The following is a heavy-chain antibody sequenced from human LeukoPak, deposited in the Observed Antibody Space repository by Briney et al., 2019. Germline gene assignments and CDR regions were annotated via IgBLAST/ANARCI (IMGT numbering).Heavy chain of an antibody. CDR2: IPGSGVDT. CDR3: AKEVGMYGTPTLDF. V-gene: IGHV3-23*01. Sequence: GGSLRLSCAASGFTFSSYAMSWVRQAPGGGLEWVSGIPGSGVDTFYADSVKGRFTISRGNSKNTLFLQMNSLRAEDTAVYYCAKEVGMYGTPTLDFWGQGTVVTVSS. CDR1: GFTFSSYA. J-gene: IGHJ4*02. D-gene: IGHD1-1*01.